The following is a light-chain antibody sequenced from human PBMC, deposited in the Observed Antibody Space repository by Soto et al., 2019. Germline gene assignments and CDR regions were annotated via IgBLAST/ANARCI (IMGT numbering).Light chain of an antibody. CDR3: AAWDDNLNGPL. V-gene: IGLV1-44*01. CDR1: NSNIGRYS. CDR2: SDD. Sequence: QAVVTQPPPLSGTPGQRVTISCSGSNSNIGRYSVNWYQHFPGTAPKILIYSDDERPSGVPDRFSGSKSGTSASLAISGLQSEDEAEYYCAAWDDNLNGPLFGGGTKLTVL. J-gene: IGLJ3*02.